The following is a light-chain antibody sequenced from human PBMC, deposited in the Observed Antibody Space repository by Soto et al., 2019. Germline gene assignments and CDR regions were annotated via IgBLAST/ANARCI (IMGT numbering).Light chain of an antibody. CDR3: QQHNNWPRT. CDR2: GAS. J-gene: IGKJ1*01. Sequence: EIVRTQGAVTLSVSPGERTARTCRASQSASSDLAWYHQKPGQAPRHLIYGASTRATGIPARFSGSGSGTEFTLIIISAESEDFAVYYCQQHNNWPRTFGQGTKGDIK. CDR1: QSASSD. V-gene: IGKV3-15*01.